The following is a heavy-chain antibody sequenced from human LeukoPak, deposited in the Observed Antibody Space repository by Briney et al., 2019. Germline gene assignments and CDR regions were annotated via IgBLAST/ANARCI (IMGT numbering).Heavy chain of an antibody. J-gene: IGHJ3*02. CDR3: ARHLTMITVPRDAFDI. Sequence: GESLKISCKASGYSFTTYWIGWVRQMPGKGLEWMGVICPGDSGTRYSPSFQGQVTISADKSLSTAYLQWSGLKASDTAMYYCARHLTMITVPRDAFDIWGQGTMVTVSS. CDR2: ICPGDSGT. CDR1: GYSFTTYW. D-gene: IGHD3-16*01. V-gene: IGHV5-51*01.